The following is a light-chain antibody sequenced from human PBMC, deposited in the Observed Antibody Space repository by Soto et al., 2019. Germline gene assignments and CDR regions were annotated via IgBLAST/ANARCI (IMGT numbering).Light chain of an antibody. Sequence: QSALTQPASVSGSPGQSITISCTGTSSDVGGYNLVSWYQQHPGKAPKLMIYEVSNRPSGISNRFSGSKSDNTASLTISGLQAEDEADYYCSSYTSSSTVIFGGGTKLTVL. CDR1: SSDVGGYNL. CDR3: SSYTSSSTVI. CDR2: EVS. J-gene: IGLJ2*01. V-gene: IGLV2-14*01.